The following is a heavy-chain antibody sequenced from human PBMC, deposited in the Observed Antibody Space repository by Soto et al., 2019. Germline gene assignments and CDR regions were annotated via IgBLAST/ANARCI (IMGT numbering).Heavy chain of an antibody. CDR1: GFTFSSYG. D-gene: IGHD6-6*01. V-gene: IGHV3-30*18. J-gene: IGHJ5*02. CDR2: ISYDGSKE. Sequence: GGSLRLSCAASGFTFSSYGIHWVRQAPGKGLEWVAGISYDGSKEYYEDSVKGRFTVSRDNSKNTVDLQMNSLRPEDTAVYYCAKDNDGAQFASSYNDLWGKGTLVTVSS. CDR3: AKDNDGAQFASSYNDL.